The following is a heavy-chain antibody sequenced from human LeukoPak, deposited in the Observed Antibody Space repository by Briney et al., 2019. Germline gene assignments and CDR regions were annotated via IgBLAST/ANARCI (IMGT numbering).Heavy chain of an antibody. CDR1: GGSFSGYY. J-gene: IGHJ4*02. D-gene: IGHD1-1*01. CDR2: IYHSGGT. Sequence: SETLSLTCAVYGGSFSGYYWSWIRQPPGKGLEWIGEIYHSGGTNYNPSLKSRVIISVDTSKNQFSLKLSSVTAADTAVHYCARRYTNYAPLDYWGQGTLVTVSS. CDR3: ARRYTNYAPLDY. V-gene: IGHV4-34*01.